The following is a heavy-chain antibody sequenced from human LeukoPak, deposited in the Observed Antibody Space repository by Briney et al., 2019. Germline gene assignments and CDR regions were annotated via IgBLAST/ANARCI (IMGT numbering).Heavy chain of an antibody. CDR3: ARLYVYYYYMDV. V-gene: IGHV4-39*01. CDR2: IYYSGST. CDR1: GGSISSSSYY. J-gene: IGHJ6*03. D-gene: IGHD3-16*01. Sequence: PSETLSLTCTVSGGSISSSSYYWGWIRQPPGKGLEWIGSIYYSGSTYYNPSLKSRVTISVDTSKNQFSLKLSSVTAADTAVYYGARLYVYYYYMDVWGKGTTVTVSS.